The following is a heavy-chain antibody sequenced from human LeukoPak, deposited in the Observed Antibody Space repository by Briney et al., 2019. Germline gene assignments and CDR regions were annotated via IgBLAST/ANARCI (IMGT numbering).Heavy chain of an antibody. CDR2: MNPNSGYT. CDR3: ARVAGSIDY. Sequence: ASVEVSCKASGYTFTTYDINWVRQATGQGLEWMGWMNPNSGYTGYAQKFQGRVTITRDTSISTAYMELSSLRSEDTAVYYCARVAGSIDYWGQGALVTVSS. J-gene: IGHJ4*02. V-gene: IGHV1-8*03. D-gene: IGHD6-19*01. CDR1: GYTFTTYD.